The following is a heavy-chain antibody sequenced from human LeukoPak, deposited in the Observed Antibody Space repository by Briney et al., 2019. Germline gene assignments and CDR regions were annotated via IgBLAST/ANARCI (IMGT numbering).Heavy chain of an antibody. CDR3: AREGLGDTLNWFDP. CDR2: IFYTGII. D-gene: IGHD2-21*01. J-gene: IGHJ5*02. V-gene: IGHV4-31*03. CDR1: GDSISSGHYY. Sequence: PSETLSLTCTVSGDSISSGHYYWSWIRQHPGKGLEWIGYIFYTGIITYNPSLKSRVIISVDTSKNQLSLKLSSVTSADTAVYYCAREGLGDTLNWFDPWGQGTLVTVSS.